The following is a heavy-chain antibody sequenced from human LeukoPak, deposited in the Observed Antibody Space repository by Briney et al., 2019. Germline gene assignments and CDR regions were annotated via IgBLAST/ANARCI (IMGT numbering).Heavy chain of an antibody. J-gene: IGHJ5*02. CDR1: GGSISSYY. D-gene: IGHD3-22*01. CDR2: IYYSGST. Sequence: SETLSLTCTVSGGSISSYYWSWIRQPPGKGLEWIGYIYYSGSTNYNPSLKSRVTISVDTSENQFSLKLSSVTAADTAVYYCARRPAIVVGWFDPWGQGTLVTVSS. CDR3: ARRPAIVVGWFDP. V-gene: IGHV4-59*01.